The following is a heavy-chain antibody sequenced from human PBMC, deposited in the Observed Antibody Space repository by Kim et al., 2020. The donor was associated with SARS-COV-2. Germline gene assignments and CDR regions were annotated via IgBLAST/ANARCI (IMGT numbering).Heavy chain of an antibody. V-gene: IGHV3-23*03. J-gene: IGHJ4*02. CDR3: ARAAAGGRKQAIDY. CDR1: GFTFSSYA. CDR2: IYSGGSST. D-gene: IGHD6-13*01. Sequence: GGSLRLSCAASGFTFSSYAMSWVRQAPGKGLEWVSVIYSGGSSTYYADSVKGRFTISRDNSKNTLYLQMNSLRAEDTAVYYCARAAAGGRKQAIDYWGQGTLVTVSS.